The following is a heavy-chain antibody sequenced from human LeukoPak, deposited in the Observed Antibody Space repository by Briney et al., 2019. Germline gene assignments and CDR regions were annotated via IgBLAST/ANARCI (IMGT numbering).Heavy chain of an antibody. Sequence: ASVKVSCKASGYTFTSYYMHWVRQAPGQGLEWMGWTNPNSGGTNYAQKFQGRVTMTRDTAISTAYMELRSLRSDDTAVYYCARGPERKDIVVVPAANIWGQGTLVTVSS. J-gene: IGHJ4*02. V-gene: IGHV1-2*02. CDR2: TNPNSGGT. D-gene: IGHD2-2*01. CDR1: GYTFTSYY. CDR3: ARGPERKDIVVVPAANI.